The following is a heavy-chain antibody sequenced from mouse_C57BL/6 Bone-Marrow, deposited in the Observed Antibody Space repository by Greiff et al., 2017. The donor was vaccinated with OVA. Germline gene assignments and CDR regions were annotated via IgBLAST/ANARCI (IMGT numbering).Heavy chain of an antibody. CDR1: GFSLTSYG. D-gene: IGHD2-4*01. CDR3: ARYDYLAY. Sequence: VQLQQSGPGLVQPSQSLSITCTVSGFSLTSYGVHWVRQSPGKGLEWLGVIWSGGSTDYNAAFISRLSISKDNSKSQVFFKMNSLQADDTAIYYCARYDYLAYWGQGTLVTVSA. V-gene: IGHV2-2*01. CDR2: IWSGGST. J-gene: IGHJ3*01.